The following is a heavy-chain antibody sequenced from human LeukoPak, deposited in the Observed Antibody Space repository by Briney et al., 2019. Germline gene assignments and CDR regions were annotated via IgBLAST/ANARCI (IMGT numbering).Heavy chain of an antibody. Sequence: GASVKVSCKASGGTFSSYAISWVRQAPGQGLEWMGGIIPIFGTANYAQKFQGRVTITADESTSTAYMELSSLRSEDTAVYYCASGAGYSSGWTKYNWFDPWGQGTLVTVSS. J-gene: IGHJ5*02. CDR1: GGTFSSYA. CDR3: ASGAGYSSGWTKYNWFDP. V-gene: IGHV1-69*01. D-gene: IGHD6-19*01. CDR2: IIPIFGTA.